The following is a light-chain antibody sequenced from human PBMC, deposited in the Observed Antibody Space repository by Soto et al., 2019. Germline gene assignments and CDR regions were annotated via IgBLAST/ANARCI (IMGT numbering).Light chain of an antibody. J-gene: IGKJ2*01. CDR2: KAS. CDR3: QQYNSPYT. Sequence: DVQTTQSPSSLSASGGDRVTITCRASQSISSWLAWYQQKPGKAPKLLIYKASSLESGVPSRFSGSGSGTEFTLTISSLQPDDFATYSFQQYNSPYTFGQGTKVDIK. V-gene: IGKV1-5*03. CDR1: QSISSW.